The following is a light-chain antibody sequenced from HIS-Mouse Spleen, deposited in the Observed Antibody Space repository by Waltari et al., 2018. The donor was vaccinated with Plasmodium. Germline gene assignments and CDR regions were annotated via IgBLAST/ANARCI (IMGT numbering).Light chain of an antibody. Sequence: QSALTQPASVSGSPGQSITISCTGTSSDVGGYNYVSWYQQHPGKAPKLRIYDVSNRPSGVSKRFSGSKSGNTASLTISGLQAEDEADYYCSSYTSSSTLNYVFGTGTKVTVL. CDR3: SSYTSSSTLNYV. V-gene: IGLV2-14*03. J-gene: IGLJ1*01. CDR1: SSDVGGYNY. CDR2: DVS.